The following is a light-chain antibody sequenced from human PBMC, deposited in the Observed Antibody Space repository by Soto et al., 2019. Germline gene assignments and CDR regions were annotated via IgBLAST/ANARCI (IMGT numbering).Light chain of an antibody. CDR2: AAS. Sequence: EIVMTQWLATLSVSPGERATLSCRASQSVSSNLAWYQQKPGQAPRLLIDAASSRATGIPARFSGSGSETDFTLTISRVEPEDVAVYYCLQYERCPSTFGQGTKVDIK. J-gene: IGKJ1*01. V-gene: IGKV3-15*01. CDR3: LQYERCPST. CDR1: QSVSSN.